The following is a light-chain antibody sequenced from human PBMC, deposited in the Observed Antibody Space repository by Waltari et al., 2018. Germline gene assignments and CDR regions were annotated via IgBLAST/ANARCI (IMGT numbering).Light chain of an antibody. Sequence: DTQLSQFPSTLAASVGDRVTITCRTREAINKWLAWYQQKPGKATKGLIYDASTLQSGVPSRFSGSGSGTEFTRTIDSLQPDDFATYYCQQYNRFSPFGQGTNVEVK. J-gene: IGKJ1*01. V-gene: IGKV1-5*01. CDR1: EAINKW. CDR3: QQYNRFSP. CDR2: DAS.